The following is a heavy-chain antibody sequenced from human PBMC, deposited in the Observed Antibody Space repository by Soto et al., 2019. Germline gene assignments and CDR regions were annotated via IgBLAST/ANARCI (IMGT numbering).Heavy chain of an antibody. CDR1: GFTFSAFA. CDR2: IRSSDGRT. V-gene: IGHV3-23*01. Sequence: EVQLLESGGGLVQPGGSLRLSCAASGFTFSAFAMSWVRQAPGKGLEWVSAIRSSDGRTDYADSVKGRFTISRDNSKNTLFLQMNSLRAEDTAVYYCANDFGGPIVMFWLWGQGTLVTVSS. CDR3: ANDFGGPIVMFWL. D-gene: IGHD3-16*02. J-gene: IGHJ4*02.